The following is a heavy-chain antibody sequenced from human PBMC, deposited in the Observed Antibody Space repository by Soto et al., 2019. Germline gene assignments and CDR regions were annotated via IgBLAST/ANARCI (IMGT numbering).Heavy chain of an antibody. V-gene: IGHV4-39*01. CDR2: IYSTGNT. J-gene: IGHJ6*02. CDR3: RRSSRYSTDG. Sequence: QLQLQESGPGLVKPSETLSLTCTVSGDSIRSSSYWGWIRQPPGKGLEWIGSIYSTGNTYYNPSLNSQVIISVDTSKNQFSLNVISVTAADTAVYYCRRSSRYSTDGWGQGTTVTVSS. D-gene: IGHD6-13*01. CDR1: GDSIRSSSY.